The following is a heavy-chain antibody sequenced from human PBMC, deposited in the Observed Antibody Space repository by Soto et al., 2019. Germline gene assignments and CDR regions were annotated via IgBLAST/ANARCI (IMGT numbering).Heavy chain of an antibody. CDR2: STPISGTA. Sequence: SVKVSCKASGGTFSSYAISWVRQAPGEGLEWMGGSTPISGTANYAQKFQGRVTITADTSTSTAYMELSSLRSEDTAVYYCARARSGVDYWGQGTLVTVSS. J-gene: IGHJ4*02. CDR1: GGTFSSYA. V-gene: IGHV1-69*06. D-gene: IGHD2-15*01. CDR3: ARARSGVDY.